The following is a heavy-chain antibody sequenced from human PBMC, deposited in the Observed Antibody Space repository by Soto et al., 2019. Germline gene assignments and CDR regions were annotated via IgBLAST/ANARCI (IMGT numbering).Heavy chain of an antibody. CDR3: AREGSSSSTVDY. D-gene: IGHD6-6*01. J-gene: IGHJ4*02. V-gene: IGHV4-31*03. Sequence: QVQLQESGPGLVKPSQTLSLTCTVSGGSISSGGYYWSWIRQHPGQGLEWIGYIYYSGSTYYNPSLKSRVTISVDTSKKQFSLKLSSVTAADTAVYYCAREGSSSSTVDYWGQGTLVTVSS. CDR1: GGSISSGGYY. CDR2: IYYSGST.